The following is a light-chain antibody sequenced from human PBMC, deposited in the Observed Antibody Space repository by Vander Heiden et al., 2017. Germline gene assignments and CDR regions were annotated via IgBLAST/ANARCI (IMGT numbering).Light chain of an antibody. CDR1: QSINSY. CDR3: QQSDSTPLT. CDR2: TTS. Sequence: DIQMTQSPSSLSASVGDRVTITCRASQSINSYLNWYQQKPGKAPKLLIYTTSSLQSGVPSRFSGSGSGTDFTLTISSLEPEDFATYYCQQSDSTPLTFGGGTKVGIK. J-gene: IGKJ4*01. V-gene: IGKV1-39*01.